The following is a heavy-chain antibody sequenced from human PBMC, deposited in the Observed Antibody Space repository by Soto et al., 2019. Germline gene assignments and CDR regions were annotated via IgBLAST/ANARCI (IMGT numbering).Heavy chain of an antibody. V-gene: IGHV1-18*01. CDR3: ARDIGPAAMPQNAFDI. CDR1: GYTFTSYG. Sequence: ASVKVSCKASGYTFTSYGISWVRQAPGQGLEWMGWISAYNGNTNYAQKLQGRVTMTTDTSTSTAYMELRSLRFEDTAVYYCARDIGPAAMPQNAFDIWGQGTMVTVSS. D-gene: IGHD2-2*01. J-gene: IGHJ3*02. CDR2: ISAYNGNT.